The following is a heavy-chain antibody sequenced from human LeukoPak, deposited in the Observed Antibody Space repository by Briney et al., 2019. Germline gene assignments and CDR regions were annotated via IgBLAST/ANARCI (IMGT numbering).Heavy chain of an antibody. CDR3: AKVSRGYCRGGTCYYYYGMDV. J-gene: IGHJ6*02. V-gene: IGHV3-74*01. Sequence: PGGSLRLSCAASGFTSSSYWMHWVRQAPGKGLVWVSRINSDGSSTNYADSVKGRFTISRDNAKNTLYLQMNSLRAEDTAVYYCAKVSRGYCRGGTCYYYYGMDVWGQGTTVTVSS. D-gene: IGHD2-15*01. CDR1: GFTSSSYW. CDR2: INSDGSST.